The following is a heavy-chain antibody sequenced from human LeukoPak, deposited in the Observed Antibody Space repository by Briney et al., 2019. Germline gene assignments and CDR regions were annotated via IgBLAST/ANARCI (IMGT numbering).Heavy chain of an antibody. J-gene: IGHJ5*02. CDR3: ARVFRYWFDP. CDR1: GGSISSSNW. V-gene: IGHV4-4*02. Sequence: SETLSLTCAVSGGSISSSNWWSWVRQPPGKGLEWIGEIYHSGSTNYNPSLKSRVTISVDTSKNQFSLKLSSVTAADTAVYYCARVFRYWFDPWGQGTLVTVSS. D-gene: IGHD3-10*01. CDR2: IYHSGST.